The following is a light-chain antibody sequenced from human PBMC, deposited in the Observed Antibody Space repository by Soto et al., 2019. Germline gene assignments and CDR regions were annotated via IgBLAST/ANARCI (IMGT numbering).Light chain of an antibody. CDR3: QQYNDWPLT. CDR2: GAS. CDR1: QSVGSN. V-gene: IGKV3-15*01. Sequence: EIVMTQSLATLSVSPGESATLSCRASQSVGSNLAWYQQKPGQTPRLLIHGASTRATGIPARFSGSGSGTEFTLTISSLQSEDFAVYYCQQYNDWPLTFGGGTKVEIK. J-gene: IGKJ4*01.